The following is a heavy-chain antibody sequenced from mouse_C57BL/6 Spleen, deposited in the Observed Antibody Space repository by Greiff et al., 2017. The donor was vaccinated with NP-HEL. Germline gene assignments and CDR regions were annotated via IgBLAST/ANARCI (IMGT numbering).Heavy chain of an antibody. CDR3: TTRYDYDEAY. V-gene: IGHV14-4*01. Sequence: EVQLQQSGAELVRPGASVKLSCTASGFNIKDDYMHWVKQRPEQGLEWIGWIDPDNGDTEYASKFQGKATITADTSSNTAYLQLSSLTSEDTAVYYCTTRYDYDEAYWGQGTLVTVSA. CDR2: IDPDNGDT. CDR1: GFNIKDDY. D-gene: IGHD2-4*01. J-gene: IGHJ3*01.